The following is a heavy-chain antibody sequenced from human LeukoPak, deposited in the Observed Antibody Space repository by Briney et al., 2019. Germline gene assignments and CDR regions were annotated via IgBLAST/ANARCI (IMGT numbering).Heavy chain of an antibody. CDR3: AKDYCGGDCYSGWYFDL. Sequence: YPGESLRLSCAASGFTFDDYAMHWVRQAPGKGLEWVSGISYNSDTIAYADSVKGRFTISRDNAKNSLYLQINSLRAEDTALYYCAKDYCGGDCYSGWYFDLWGRGTLVTVSS. V-gene: IGHV3-9*01. D-gene: IGHD2-21*02. CDR1: GFTFDDYA. CDR2: ISYNSDTI. J-gene: IGHJ2*01.